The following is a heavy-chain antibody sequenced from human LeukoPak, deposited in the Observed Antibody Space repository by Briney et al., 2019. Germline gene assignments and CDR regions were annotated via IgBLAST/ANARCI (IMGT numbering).Heavy chain of an antibody. J-gene: IGHJ3*02. CDR2: IYYSGST. CDR3: ARNCSRPSCSGTFDI. CDR1: NGSISSSRYY. D-gene: IGHD2-2*01. V-gene: IGHV4-39*01. Sequence: SETLSLTCTVSNGSISSSRYYWAWIRQPPGKGLEWIGSIYYSGSTHYNPSQKSRVTISVGTSKNQFFLRLSSGTAADTAVYYCARNCSRPSCSGTFDIWGRGTMVTVSS.